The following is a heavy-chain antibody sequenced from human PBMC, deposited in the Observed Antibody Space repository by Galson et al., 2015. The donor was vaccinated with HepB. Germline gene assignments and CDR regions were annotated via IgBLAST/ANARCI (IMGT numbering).Heavy chain of an antibody. CDR2: VKSDGSST. V-gene: IGHV3-74*01. CDR3: ARITYHWNGMDV. J-gene: IGHJ6*02. CDR1: GFTFSTYW. D-gene: IGHD1-1*01. Sequence: SLRLSCAASGFTFSTYWMHWVRQVPGKGLVWVSRVKSDGSSTSYADSVKGRFTISRDNAKNTLYLQMNSLRAEDTAVYYCARITYHWNGMDVWGQGTTVTVSS.